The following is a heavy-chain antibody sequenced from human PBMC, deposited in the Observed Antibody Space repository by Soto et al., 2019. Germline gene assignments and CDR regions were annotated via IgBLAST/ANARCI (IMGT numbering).Heavy chain of an antibody. J-gene: IGHJ6*02. Sequence: PGGSLRLSCAASGFTFSSYAMSWVRQAPGKGLEWVSAISGSGGSTYYADSVKGRFTISRDNSKNTLYLQMNSLRAEDTAVYYCAKDDSSSWYDYYYYGMDVWGQGTTVTVSS. CDR3: AKDDSSSWYDYYYYGMDV. CDR2: ISGSGGST. V-gene: IGHV3-23*01. CDR1: GFTFSSYA. D-gene: IGHD6-13*01.